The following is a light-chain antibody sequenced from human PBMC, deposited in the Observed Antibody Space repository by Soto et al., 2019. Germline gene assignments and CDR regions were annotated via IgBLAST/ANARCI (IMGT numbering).Light chain of an antibody. CDR3: MQSLHLPLT. CDR1: QSLLHSEGRPY. J-gene: IGKJ4*01. Sequence: DLVMTQTPLSLSVTPGHPASMXXKSXQSLLHSEGRPYLYWYLQKPGKPPQXXIYEVSNRFSGGPDRFSGSGSGTDFTLKSSRVEAEDVGVYYCMQSLHLPLTFGGGTKVDIK. CDR2: EVS. V-gene: IGKV2D-29*01.